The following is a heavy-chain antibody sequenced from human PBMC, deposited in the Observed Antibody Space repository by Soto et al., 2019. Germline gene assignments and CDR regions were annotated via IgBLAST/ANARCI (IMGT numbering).Heavy chain of an antibody. CDR3: ARGYSSSWTYNWFDP. Sequence: QVQLVESGGGLVKPGGSLRLSCAASGFSFSDYYMTWIRQAPGKGLEGVSYISSSGNTKYHADSVKGRFTISRDNVKNSLYLQMNSLRAEDTAVYYCARGYSSSWTYNWFDPWGQGTLVTVSS. V-gene: IGHV3-11*01. CDR2: ISSSGNTK. CDR1: GFSFSDYY. J-gene: IGHJ5*02. D-gene: IGHD6-13*01.